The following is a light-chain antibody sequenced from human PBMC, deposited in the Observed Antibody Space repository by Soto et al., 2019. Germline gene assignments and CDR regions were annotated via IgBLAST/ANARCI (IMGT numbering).Light chain of an antibody. CDR1: QSLSSSY. J-gene: IGKJ2*01. V-gene: IGKV3-20*01. CDR3: QQYGGSPPYT. Sequence: EIVLTQSPGTLSLSPGERATLSCRASQSLSSSYLAWYQQKPGQAPRLLIYGASSRATGIPDRFSGSRSGTSYTLTISRLEPDDVAVYYCQQYGGSPPYTFGQGTKVEIK. CDR2: GAS.